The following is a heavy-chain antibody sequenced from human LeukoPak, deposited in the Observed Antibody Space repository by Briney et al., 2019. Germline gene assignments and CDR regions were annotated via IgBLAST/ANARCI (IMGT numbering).Heavy chain of an antibody. Sequence: SETLSLTCAVYGGSFSGYYWSWIRQPPGKGLGWIGEINHSGSTNYNPSLKSRVTISVDTSKNQFSLKLSSVTAADTAVYYCARARIVVVVAATYYYYYGMDVWGQGTTVTVSS. D-gene: IGHD2-15*01. CDR1: GGSFSGYY. V-gene: IGHV4-34*01. J-gene: IGHJ6*02. CDR3: ARARIVVVVAATYYYYYGMDV. CDR2: INHSGST.